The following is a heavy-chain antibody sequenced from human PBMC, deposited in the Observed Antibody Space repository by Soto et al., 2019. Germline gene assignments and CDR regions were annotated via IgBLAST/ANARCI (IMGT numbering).Heavy chain of an antibody. CDR3: AGEDPPRLI. CDR1: GYTFTSYG. V-gene: IGHV1-18*01. Sequence: QVQLVQSGAEVKKPGASVKVSCKASGYTFTSYGISWVRQAPGQGLEWMGWINAYNGNTNYAQKLQGRVTMTTDTSTRTAYMELRCLRSDDTAVYYGAGEDPPRLIWGQGTLVTVSS. CDR2: INAYNGNT. J-gene: IGHJ4*02.